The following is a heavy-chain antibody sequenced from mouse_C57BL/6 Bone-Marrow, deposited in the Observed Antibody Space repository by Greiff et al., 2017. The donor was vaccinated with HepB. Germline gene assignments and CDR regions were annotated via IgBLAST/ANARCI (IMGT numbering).Heavy chain of an antibody. CDR1: GYTFTSYW. Sequence: QVHVKQPGAELVKPGASVKMSCKASGYTFTSYWITWVKQRPGQGLEWIGDIYPGSGSTNYNEKFKSKATLTVDTSSSTAYMQLSSLTSEDSAVYYCARGGSNWDYWGQGTTLTVSS. CDR3: ARGGSNWDY. CDR2: IYPGSGST. J-gene: IGHJ2*01. D-gene: IGHD4-1*01. V-gene: IGHV1-55*01.